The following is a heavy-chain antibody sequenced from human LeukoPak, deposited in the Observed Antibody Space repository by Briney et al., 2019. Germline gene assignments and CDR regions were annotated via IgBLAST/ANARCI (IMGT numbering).Heavy chain of an antibody. Sequence: PSQTLSLTCTVSGGSISSGDYYRSWIRQPAGKGLEWIGRIYTSGSTNYNPSLKSRVTISVDTSKNQFSLKLSSVTAADTAVYYCARDLGYYDFWSGYYPGAPFDYWGQGTLVTVSS. CDR2: IYTSGST. CDR1: GGSISSGDYY. V-gene: IGHV4-61*02. J-gene: IGHJ4*02. CDR3: ARDLGYYDFWSGYYPGAPFDY. D-gene: IGHD3-3*01.